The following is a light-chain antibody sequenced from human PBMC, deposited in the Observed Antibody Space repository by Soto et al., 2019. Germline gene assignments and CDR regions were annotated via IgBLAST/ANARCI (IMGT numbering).Light chain of an antibody. V-gene: IGLV7-43*01. CDR3: VLYYGGAHVV. J-gene: IGLJ2*01. CDR2: STT. CDR1: TGPVTTSHY. Sequence: QAVVTQEPSLTVSPGGTVTLTCASSTGPVTTSHYPNWFQQKPGQPPRSLIYSTTETHSWTPARFSGSLLGGKAALTLSGVLPEDEAEYFCVLYYGGAHVVFGGGTKVTVL.